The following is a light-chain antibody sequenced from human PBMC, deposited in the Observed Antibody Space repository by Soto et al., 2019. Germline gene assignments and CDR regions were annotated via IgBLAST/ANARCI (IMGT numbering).Light chain of an antibody. V-gene: IGLV1-47*01. Sequence: QLVLTQPPSASGTPGQRVTISCSGSSSNVGSNYVYWYQQLPGTAPRLLIYRNNQRPSGVPDRFSGSKSGTSASLAITGLRSEDEADYYCASWDDSLSGDVFGTGTKVTVL. CDR3: ASWDDSLSGDV. CDR2: RNN. CDR1: SSNVGSNY. J-gene: IGLJ1*01.